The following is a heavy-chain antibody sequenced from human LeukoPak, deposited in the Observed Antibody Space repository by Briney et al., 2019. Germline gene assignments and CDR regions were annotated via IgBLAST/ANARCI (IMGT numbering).Heavy chain of an antibody. Sequence: SGTLSLTRAVSGASISSSNWWNWVRQPPGKGLEWIGEIYQSGSTNYNPSLKSRVTISVDKSKNYFSLELRSVTAADTGVYYCARELGHGDPRTSYFDYWGQGSLVTVSS. J-gene: IGHJ4*02. V-gene: IGHV4-4*02. CDR1: GASISSSNW. D-gene: IGHD4-17*01. CDR2: IYQSGST. CDR3: ARELGHGDPRTSYFDY.